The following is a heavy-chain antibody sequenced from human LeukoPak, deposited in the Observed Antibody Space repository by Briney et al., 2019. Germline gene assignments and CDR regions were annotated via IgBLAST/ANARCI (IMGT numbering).Heavy chain of an antibody. CDR3: AKVGDNWDFDY. D-gene: IGHD1-1*01. V-gene: IGHV3-30*18. CDR2: ISYDGSNK. J-gene: IGHJ4*02. CDR1: GFTFSSYA. Sequence: SGGSLRLSCAASGFTFSSYAMHWARQAPGKGLDWVALISYDGSNKYYADSVKGRFTISRDNSKNTLNLQMNSLRAEDTAVYYCAKVGDNWDFDYWGQGTLVTVSS.